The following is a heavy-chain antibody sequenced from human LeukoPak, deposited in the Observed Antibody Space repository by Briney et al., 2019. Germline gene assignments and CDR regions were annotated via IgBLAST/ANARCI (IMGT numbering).Heavy chain of an antibody. D-gene: IGHD5-12*01. V-gene: IGHV3-21*01. CDR1: GFTFSSYS. J-gene: IGHJ4*02. Sequence: PGGSLRLSCAASGFTFSSYSMNWVRQAPGKGLEWVSSISSSSSYIYYADSVKGRFTISRDNAKNSLYLQMNSLRAEDTAVYYCATYPGIFVMSGGYGRVGYWGQGTLVTVSS. CDR3: ATYPGIFVMSGGYGRVGY. CDR2: ISSSSSYI.